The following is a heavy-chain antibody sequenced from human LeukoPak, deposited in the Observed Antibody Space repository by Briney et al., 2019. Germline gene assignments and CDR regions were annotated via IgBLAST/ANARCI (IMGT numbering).Heavy chain of an antibody. J-gene: IGHJ3*02. D-gene: IGHD2-2*01. CDR3: ARGADCSSTSCYGPEWAFDI. CDR1: GYTFTSYG. V-gene: IGHV1-18*04. CDR2: ISAYNGNT. Sequence: ASVKVSCTASGYTFTSYGISWVRQAPGKGLEWMGWISAYNGNTNYAENLQGRVTMTTDTSTSTAYVEMRSLRSDDTAVYYCARGADCSSTSCYGPEWAFDIWGQGTMVTVSS.